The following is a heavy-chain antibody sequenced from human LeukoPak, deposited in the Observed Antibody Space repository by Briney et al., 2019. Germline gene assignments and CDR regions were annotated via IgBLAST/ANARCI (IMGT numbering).Heavy chain of an antibody. D-gene: IGHD6-25*01. CDR2: IYHTRNT. CDR1: GGSITSANW. V-gene: IGHV4-4*02. Sequence: SETLSLTCAVSGGSITSANWWSWVRQSPGKGLEWIGEIYHTRNTNYNPSLNSRVSISLDTSKNQFSLRLTSVTAADTAVYFCARDANGSDLHYYHMDVWGKGTTVTVSS. CDR3: ARDANGSDLHYYHMDV. J-gene: IGHJ6*03.